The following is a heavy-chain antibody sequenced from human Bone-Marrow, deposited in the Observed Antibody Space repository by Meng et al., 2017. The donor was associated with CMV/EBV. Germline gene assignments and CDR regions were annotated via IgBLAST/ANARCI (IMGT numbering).Heavy chain of an antibody. J-gene: IGHJ6*02. CDR2: INHSGGST. V-gene: IGHV1-46*01. D-gene: IGHD3-10*01. Sequence: ASVKVSCKASGYTFTSYYMHWVRQAPGQGLEWMGIINHSGGSTSYAQKFQGRVTMTRDTSTSTVYMELSSLRSEDTAVYYCARDLGDPTSNGSGSRKVGVYYYYGMDVWGQGTTVTVSS. CDR1: GYTFTSYY. CDR3: ARDLGDPTSNGSGSRKVGVYYYYGMDV.